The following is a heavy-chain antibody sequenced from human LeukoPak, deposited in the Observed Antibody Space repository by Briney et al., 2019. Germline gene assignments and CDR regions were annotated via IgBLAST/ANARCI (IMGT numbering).Heavy chain of an antibody. CDR3: AKGTTYYDILTGYRPGFDY. V-gene: IGHV3-9*01. CDR1: GFRFSDFW. J-gene: IGHJ4*02. CDR2: ISWNSGSI. D-gene: IGHD3-9*01. Sequence: GGSLRLSCAASGFRFSDFWIHWVRQAPGKGLVWVSGISWNSGSIGYADSVKGRFTISRDNAKNSLYLQMNSLRAEDTALYYCAKGTTYYDILTGYRPGFDYWGQGTLVTVSS.